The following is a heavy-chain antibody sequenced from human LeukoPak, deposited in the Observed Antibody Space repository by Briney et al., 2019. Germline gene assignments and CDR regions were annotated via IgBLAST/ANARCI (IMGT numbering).Heavy chain of an antibody. CDR3: AGSPEDFDY. J-gene: IGHJ4*02. D-gene: IGHD6-25*01. Sequence: GGSLRLSCAASGFTFSSYGMHWVRQAPGKGLEGVAVISYDGSNKYYEDSVKGRFTISRDNSKNTLYLQMNSLRAEDTAVYYCAGSPEDFDYWGQGTLVTVSS. V-gene: IGHV3-30*03. CDR1: GFTFSSYG. CDR2: ISYDGSNK.